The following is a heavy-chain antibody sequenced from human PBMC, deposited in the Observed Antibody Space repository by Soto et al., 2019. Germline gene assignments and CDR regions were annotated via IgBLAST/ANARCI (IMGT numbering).Heavy chain of an antibody. CDR2: IYFSGST. J-gene: IGHJ4*02. V-gene: IGHV4-30-4*01. CDR3: AHDSHGGNTYFDL. CDR1: GGSISSGNFY. D-gene: IGHD1-26*01. Sequence: VQLQESGPGLVRPSETLSLTCTVSGGSISSGNFYWSWIRQPPGKGLGGIGYIYFSGSTSYSPPLKSRLTISLNTSNNQFSLKLTSVTAADTAVYYCAHDSHGGNTYFDLWGQGALVTVSS.